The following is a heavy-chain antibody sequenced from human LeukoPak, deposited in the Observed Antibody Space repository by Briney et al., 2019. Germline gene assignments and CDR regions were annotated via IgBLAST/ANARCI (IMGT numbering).Heavy chain of an antibody. CDR2: LYSDGNT. J-gene: IGHJ4*02. CDR3: ARGVEPLAANTLAY. Sequence: GGSPRLSCAASGFTVITNDMTWVRQAPGKGLEWVSVLYSDGNTKYADSVQGRFTTSRDNSKNTLYLEMNSLSPDDTAVYYCARGVEPLAANTLAYWGQGTLVTVSS. D-gene: IGHD1-14*01. V-gene: IGHV3-53*01. CDR1: GFTVITND.